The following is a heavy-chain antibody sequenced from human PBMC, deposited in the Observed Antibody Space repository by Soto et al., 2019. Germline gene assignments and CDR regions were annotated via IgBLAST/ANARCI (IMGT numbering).Heavy chain of an antibody. D-gene: IGHD3-10*01. CDR3: ANQGYYGSGSYAWVEFEY. V-gene: IGHV3-23*01. CDR1: GFTFANYA. Sequence: EVQLLESGGGLVQPGGSLRLSCAASGFTFANYAMSWVRQAPGKGLEWVSAISGSGATTHYADSVKGRFTISRDNSKNSLYLLMNSLRAEDAAVYYCANQGYYGSGSYAWVEFEYWGQGTLVTVSA. CDR2: ISGSGATT. J-gene: IGHJ4*02.